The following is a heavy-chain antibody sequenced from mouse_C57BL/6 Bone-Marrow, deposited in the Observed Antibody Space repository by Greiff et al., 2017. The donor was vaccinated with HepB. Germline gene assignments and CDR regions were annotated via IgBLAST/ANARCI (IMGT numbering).Heavy chain of an antibody. Sequence: QVQLKQSGAELARPGASVKLSCKASGYTFTSYGISWVKQSTGQGLEWIGEIYPRSGNTYYNEKFKGKATLTADKSSSTAYMELRSLTSEDSAVYFCAREGGRKLDFDYWGQGTTLTVSS. D-gene: IGHD1-3*01. J-gene: IGHJ2*01. CDR1: GYTFTSYG. CDR3: AREGGRKLDFDY. V-gene: IGHV1-81*01. CDR2: IYPRSGNT.